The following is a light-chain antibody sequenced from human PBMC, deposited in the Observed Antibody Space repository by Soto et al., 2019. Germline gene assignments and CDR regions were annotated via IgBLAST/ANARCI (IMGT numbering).Light chain of an antibody. CDR1: QDISNY. CDR2: RAS. V-gene: IGKV1-33*01. CDR3: QQYDNLPTYT. J-gene: IGKJ2*01. Sequence: DIQMTQSPSSLSASVGDRVTITCQASQDISNYLNWYQQKPGKAPKLLIYRASNLETGVPSRFSGSGSGTDFTLTISSRQPEDFATYYCQQYDNLPTYTFGQGTKVDMK.